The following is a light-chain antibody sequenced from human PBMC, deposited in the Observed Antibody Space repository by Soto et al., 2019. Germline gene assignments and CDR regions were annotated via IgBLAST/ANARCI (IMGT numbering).Light chain of an antibody. Sequence: QSALTQPPSASGSPGQSLTISCTGTSSDVGGYNYVFWYQQHPGKAPKLMIYEVNKRPSGVPDRFSGSKSGNTASLTVSGLQAEDEAYYYCSSYAGSATFVFGGGTKLTVL. CDR1: SSDVGGYNY. CDR2: EVN. J-gene: IGLJ2*01. CDR3: SSYAGSATFV. V-gene: IGLV2-8*01.